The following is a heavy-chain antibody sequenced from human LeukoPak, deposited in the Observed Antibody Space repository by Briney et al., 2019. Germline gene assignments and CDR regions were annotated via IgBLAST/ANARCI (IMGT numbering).Heavy chain of an antibody. CDR3: ARVGIISEPTATFYFDY. D-gene: IGHD1-1*01. V-gene: IGHV4-31*03. Sequence: SETLSLTCTVSGGSLSSGSSYWSWIRQHPGKGLEWIGYIFYTGSAYYSPSLNSRINISVVTSKNQFSLQLSSVTAADTAVYYCARVGIISEPTATFYFDYWGQGTLVTVSS. CDR1: GGSLSSGSSY. CDR2: IFYTGSA. J-gene: IGHJ4*02.